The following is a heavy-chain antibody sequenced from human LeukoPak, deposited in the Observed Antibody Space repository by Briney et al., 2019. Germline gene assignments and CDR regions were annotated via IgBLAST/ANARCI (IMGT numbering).Heavy chain of an antibody. CDR1: GGSISSYY. J-gene: IGHJ4*02. CDR3: ARQPIAAAGAPYLDY. Sequence: SETLSLTCTVSGGSISSYYWSWIRQPPGKGLEWIGYIYYSGSTNYNPSLKSRVTISVDTSKNQFSLKLSSVTAADTAVYYCARQPIAAAGAPYLDYWGQGTLVTVSS. V-gene: IGHV4-59*08. D-gene: IGHD6-13*01. CDR2: IYYSGST.